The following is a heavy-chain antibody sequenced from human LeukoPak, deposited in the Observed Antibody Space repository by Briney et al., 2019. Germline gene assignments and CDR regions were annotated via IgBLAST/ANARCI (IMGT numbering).Heavy chain of an antibody. CDR1: GFTFSSYS. D-gene: IGHD2-15*01. CDR2: SSSSSSTI. Sequence: GGSLTLSCAACGFTFSSYSKNWVRQAPGKGLEWVSYSSSSSSTIYYADSVKGRFTISRDNAKNSLYLQMNSLRAEDTAVYYCARDTPYFQHWGQGTLVTVSS. J-gene: IGHJ1*01. CDR3: ARDTPYFQH. V-gene: IGHV3-48*01.